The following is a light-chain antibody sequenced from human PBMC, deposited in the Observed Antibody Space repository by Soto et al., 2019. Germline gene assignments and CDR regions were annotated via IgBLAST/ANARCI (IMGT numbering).Light chain of an antibody. V-gene: IGKV1-5*01. CDR3: QHYNSYSEA. CDR1: QGISSW. CDR2: DAS. J-gene: IGKJ1*01. Sequence: DIQMTQSPSTLSASVGDRVTITCRASQGISSWLAWYQQKRGKAPKLLIYDASSLESGVPSRFSGSGSGTEFTLTISSLQPDDFATYYCQHYNSYSEAFGQGTKVELK.